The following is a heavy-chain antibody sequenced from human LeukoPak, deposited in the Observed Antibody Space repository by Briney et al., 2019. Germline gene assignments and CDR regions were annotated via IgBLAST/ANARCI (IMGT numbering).Heavy chain of an antibody. CDR2: IKSKIDGGTT. D-gene: IGHD4-17*01. CDR3: TTDGAGSDYGDSNDAFDI. V-gene: IGHV3-15*01. CDR1: GFTFSNAW. J-gene: IGHJ3*02. Sequence: GGSLRLSCAASGFTFSNAWMSWVRQAPGKGLEWGGRIKSKIDGGTTDYAAPVKGRFTISRDDSKNTLYLQMNSLKTEDTAVYYCTTDGAGSDYGDSNDAFDIWGQGTMVTVSS.